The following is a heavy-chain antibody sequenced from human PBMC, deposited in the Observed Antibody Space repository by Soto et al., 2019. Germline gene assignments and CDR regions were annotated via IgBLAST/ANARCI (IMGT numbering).Heavy chain of an antibody. CDR3: AKEDPSGRYSLDY. Sequence: EVQLVESGGGLVQPGGSLRLSCAASGFTFNSSEMNWVRLVPGKGLEWLSYINSGGLTKYYAASVKGRFTVSRDNAKNLLYLQMNSLRIEDTAVYFCAKEDPSGRYSLDYWGQGSQVTVSS. CDR2: INSGGLTK. V-gene: IGHV3-48*03. J-gene: IGHJ4*02. D-gene: IGHD1-26*01. CDR1: GFTFNSSE.